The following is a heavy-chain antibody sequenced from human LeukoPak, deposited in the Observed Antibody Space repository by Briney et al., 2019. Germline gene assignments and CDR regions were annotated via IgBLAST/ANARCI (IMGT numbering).Heavy chain of an antibody. D-gene: IGHD6-19*01. CDR3: ARDVSSGWYGAYYYGMDV. V-gene: IGHV3-13*01. J-gene: IGHJ6*02. Sequence: GGSLGLSCAASGFTFSSYDMHWVRQGAGKGLEWVSSIGTAGDTYYPGSVKGRFTISRDNAKNSLYLQMNSLRAEDTAVYYCARDVSSGWYGAYYYGMDVWGQGTTVTVSS. CDR2: IGTAGDT. CDR1: GFTFSSYD.